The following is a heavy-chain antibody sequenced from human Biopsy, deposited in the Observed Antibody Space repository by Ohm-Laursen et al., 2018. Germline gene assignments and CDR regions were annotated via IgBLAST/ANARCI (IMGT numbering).Heavy chain of an antibody. D-gene: IGHD3-3*01. CDR3: ARLRGGVVINYSWFDP. Sequence: GTLSLTCTVSGGSIRSNGFYWGWIRQPPGKGLEWIGSISYRGTTSYNPSLKSRVAISVDTSKNQLSPSLNSVTAADTAVFYCARLRGGVVINYSWFDPWGQESWSPSP. V-gene: IGHV4-39*01. J-gene: IGHJ5*02. CDR2: ISYRGTT. CDR1: GGSIRSNGFY.